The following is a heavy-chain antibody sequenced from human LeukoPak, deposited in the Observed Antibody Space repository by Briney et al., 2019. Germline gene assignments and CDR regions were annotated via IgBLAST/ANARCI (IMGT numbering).Heavy chain of an antibody. Sequence: TGGSLRLSCAASGFTFSSYAMSWVRQAPGKGLEWVSAISGSGGSTYYADSVKGRFTISRDNSKNTLYLQMNSLRAEDTAVYYCAKDGHYYGSGSLDYWGQGTLVTVSS. CDR1: GFTFSSYA. CDR2: ISGSGGST. J-gene: IGHJ4*02. V-gene: IGHV3-23*01. D-gene: IGHD3-10*01. CDR3: AKDGHYYGSGSLDY.